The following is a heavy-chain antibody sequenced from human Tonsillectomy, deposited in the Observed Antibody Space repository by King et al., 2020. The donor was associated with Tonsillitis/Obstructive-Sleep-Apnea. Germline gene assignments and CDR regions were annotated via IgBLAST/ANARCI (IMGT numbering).Heavy chain of an antibody. CDR2: IAPSDSYT. D-gene: IGHD6-6*01. J-gene: IGHJ6*03. CDR3: ATEYSSSSGYYYYYMDV. V-gene: IGHV5-10-1*01. CDR1: GYSFTSYW. Sequence: VQLVQYGAEVKKPGESLRISCKGSGYSFTSYWISWVRQMPGKGLEWMGRIAPSDSYTNYSPSFQGHITISADKSISTAYLQWSSLKASDTAMYYCATEYSSSSGYYYYYMDVWGKGTTVTVSS.